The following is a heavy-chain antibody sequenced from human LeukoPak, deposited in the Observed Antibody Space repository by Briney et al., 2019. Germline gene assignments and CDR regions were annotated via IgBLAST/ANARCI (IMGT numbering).Heavy chain of an antibody. CDR2: INPNSGGT. D-gene: IGHD2-8*02. Sequence: ASVKVSCKASGYTFTGYYMHWVRQAPGQGLEWMGWINPNSGGTNYAQKFQGRVTMTRDTSISTAYMELSRLRSDDTAVYYCARGVFSGVWLYYYHMDVWGKGTTVTVSS. J-gene: IGHJ6*03. CDR3: ARGVFSGVWLYYYHMDV. CDR1: GYTFTGYY. V-gene: IGHV1-2*02.